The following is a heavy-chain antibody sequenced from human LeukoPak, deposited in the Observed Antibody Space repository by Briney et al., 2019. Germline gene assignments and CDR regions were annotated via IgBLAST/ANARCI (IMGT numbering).Heavy chain of an antibody. J-gene: IGHJ5*02. CDR1: GSTFSNYG. D-gene: IGHD2-2*01. Sequence: PGGSLRLSCAASGSTFSNYGMSWVRQAPGKGLEGVSAISGRGGSTYYADSVKGGFTISRDNSKKTLYLQMNSLRAEDTAVYYCAKPAGGYCSSTSCYYNWFDPWGQGTLVTVSS. CDR3: AKPAGGYCSSTSCYYNWFDP. V-gene: IGHV3-23*01. CDR2: ISGRGGST.